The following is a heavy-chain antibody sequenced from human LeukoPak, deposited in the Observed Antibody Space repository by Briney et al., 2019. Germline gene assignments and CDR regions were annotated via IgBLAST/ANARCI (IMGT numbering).Heavy chain of an antibody. V-gene: IGHV3-11*04. CDR3: AKPHFDY. CDR1: RFILSDYY. J-gene: IGHJ4*02. CDR2: ISTSGSTI. Sequence: RGSLRLSCAASRFILSDYYMSWVRQAPGKGLGWVSYISTSGSTIYYADSVKGRFTLSRDNTKNSLYLQMNSLRAEDTALYYCAKPHFDYWGQGTLVTVSS.